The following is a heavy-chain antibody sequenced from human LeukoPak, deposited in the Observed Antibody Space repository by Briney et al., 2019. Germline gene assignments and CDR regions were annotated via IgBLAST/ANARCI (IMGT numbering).Heavy chain of an antibody. CDR3: ARLPSIVVVPAALDY. CDR1: GYTFTSYD. D-gene: IGHD2-2*01. J-gene: IGHJ4*02. V-gene: IGHV1-8*01. Sequence: EASVKVSCKASGYTFTSYDINWVRQATGQGLEWMGWMNPNSGNTGYAQKFQGRVTMTRNTSISTAYMELSSLRSDDTAVYYCARLPSIVVVPAALDYWGQGTLVTVSS. CDR2: MNPNSGNT.